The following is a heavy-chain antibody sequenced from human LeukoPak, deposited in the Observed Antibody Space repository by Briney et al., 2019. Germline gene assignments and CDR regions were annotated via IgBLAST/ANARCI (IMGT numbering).Heavy chain of an antibody. Sequence: SETLSLTCTVSGGSISSYYWSWIRQPPGKGLEWIGYIYYSGSTNYNPFLKSRVTISVDTSKNQFSLKLSSVTAADTAVYYCARHVGAYYDILTGYYKLRAFDIWGQGTMVTVSS. D-gene: IGHD3-9*01. V-gene: IGHV4-59*08. CDR3: ARHVGAYYDILTGYYKLRAFDI. J-gene: IGHJ3*02. CDR1: GGSISSYY. CDR2: IYYSGST.